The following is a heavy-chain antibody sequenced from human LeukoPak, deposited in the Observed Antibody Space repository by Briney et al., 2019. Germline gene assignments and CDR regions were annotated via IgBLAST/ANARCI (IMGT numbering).Heavy chain of an antibody. D-gene: IGHD4-11*01. CDR2: INPSGGST. J-gene: IGHJ5*02. Sequence: GASVKVSCKASGYTFTSYYMHWVRQAPGQGLEWMGIINPSGGSTSYAQKFQGRVTMTRDTSTSTVYMELSSLRSEDTAVYYCARDAFPTETLLNWFDPWGQGTLVTVSS. V-gene: IGHV1-46*01. CDR3: ARDAFPTETLLNWFDP. CDR1: GYTFTSYY.